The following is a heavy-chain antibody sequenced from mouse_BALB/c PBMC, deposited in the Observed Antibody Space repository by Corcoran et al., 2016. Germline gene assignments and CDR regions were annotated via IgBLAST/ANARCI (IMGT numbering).Heavy chain of an antibody. CDR3: ARRGDYNYDDWYVDV. CDR1: GFSLSTSGMG. J-gene: IGHJ1*01. CDR2: IYWDDDK. Sequence: QVTLNESGPGLLQPSQTLSLTCSFSGFSLSTSGMGVSWISQPSGTGLEWLAHIYWDDDKRYNPSLKSRLTISKDTSRNQVFLKITSVDTADAATYYCARRGDYNYDDWYVDVWGAGTTVIVSS. V-gene: IGHV8-12*01. D-gene: IGHD2-12*01.